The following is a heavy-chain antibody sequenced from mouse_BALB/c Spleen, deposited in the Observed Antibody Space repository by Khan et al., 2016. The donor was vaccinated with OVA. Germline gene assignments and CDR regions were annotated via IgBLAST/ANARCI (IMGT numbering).Heavy chain of an antibody. V-gene: IGHV2-6-7*01. CDR3: AREIYYDYAYYFARDY. J-gene: IGHJ4*01. CDR2: IWGDGST. D-gene: IGHD2-4*01. CDR1: GFSLTGYG. Sequence: QVQLKESGPGLVAPSQSLSITCTVSGFSLTGYGVNWLRQPPGKGLEWLGMIWGDGSTDYNSALKSRLSISKDNSKSQVFLKMNSLQTDDTARYYCAREIYYDYAYYFARDYWGQGTSVTVSS.